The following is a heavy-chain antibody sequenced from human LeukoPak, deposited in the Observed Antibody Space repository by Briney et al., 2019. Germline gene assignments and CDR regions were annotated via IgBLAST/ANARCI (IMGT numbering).Heavy chain of an antibody. CDR1: GFTFSSYG. CDR3: ARDRAYYYDSSGYYYFDH. CDR2: ISSSSTYI. Sequence: GGSLRLSCAASGFTFSSYGMHWVRQAPGKGLEWVSSISSSSTYIYYADSVKGRFTISRDNAKNSLYLQMNSLRDEDTAVYYCARDRAYYYDSSGYYYFDHWGQGTLVTVSS. V-gene: IGHV3-21*04. J-gene: IGHJ4*02. D-gene: IGHD3-22*01.